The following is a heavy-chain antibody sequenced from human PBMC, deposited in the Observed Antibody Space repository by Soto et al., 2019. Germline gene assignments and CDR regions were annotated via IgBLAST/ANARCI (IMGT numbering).Heavy chain of an antibody. D-gene: IGHD5-18*01. V-gene: IGHV4-31*03. CDR1: GGSFNSDGYY. CDR3: ARGSRYTAVVLPRFDF. J-gene: IGHJ4*02. CDR2: IYSSGTT. Sequence: QVQLQESGPGLVKPSQTLSLTCTVSGGSFNSDGYYWSWIRQHPEKGLEWIGYIYSSGTTYYNPSLRSRISISMDTSKNQFSLDWASVTAADTAVYFCARGSRYTAVVLPRFDFWGQGTLVTVSS.